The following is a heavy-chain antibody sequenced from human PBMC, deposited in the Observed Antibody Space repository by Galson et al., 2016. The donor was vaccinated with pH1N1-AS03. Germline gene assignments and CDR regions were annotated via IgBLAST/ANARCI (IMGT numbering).Heavy chain of an antibody. CDR2: ISYDGSDK. Sequence: SLRLSCAASGFTFSSYAMHWVRQAPGKGLEWVAVISYDGSDKYYVDSVKGRFTISRDNSKNTLYLQMNSLRAEDTAVYYCARDHDFWTGYSGGYCYYIDVWGKGTTVTVSS. CDR1: GFTFSSYA. CDR3: ARDHDFWTGYSGGYCYYIDV. D-gene: IGHD3/OR15-3a*01. J-gene: IGHJ6*03. V-gene: IGHV3-30*01.